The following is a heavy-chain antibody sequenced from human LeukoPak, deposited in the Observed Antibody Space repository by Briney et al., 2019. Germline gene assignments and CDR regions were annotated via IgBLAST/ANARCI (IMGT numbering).Heavy chain of an antibody. CDR1: GGSISSYY. D-gene: IGHD6-6*01. CDR2: IYYSGST. CDR3: ARDGGIAARHKWFDP. Sequence: PSETLSLTCTVSGGSISSYYWSWIRQPPGKGLEWIGYIYYSGSTNYNPSLKSRVTISVDTSKNQFSLKLSSVTAADTAVYYCARDGGIAARHKWFDPWGQGTLVTVSS. J-gene: IGHJ5*02. V-gene: IGHV4-59*01.